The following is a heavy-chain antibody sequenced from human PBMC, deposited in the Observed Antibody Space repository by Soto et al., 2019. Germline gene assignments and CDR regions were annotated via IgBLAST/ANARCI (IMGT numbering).Heavy chain of an antibody. J-gene: IGHJ6*02. CDR1: GYTFITYD. V-gene: IGHV1-18*01. CDR2: NSAYNGNT. CDR3: ARVSGLSSYYYSGLDV. D-gene: IGHD3-10*01. Sequence: QVHLVQSGAEVKKPGASVKVSCKASGYTFITYDVTWVRQAPGQGLEWMGWNSAYNGNTNYAQKFQGRVSMTTDTSTSTAYMELRSLTSDDTAVYYCARVSGLSSYYYSGLDVWGQGTTVTVSS.